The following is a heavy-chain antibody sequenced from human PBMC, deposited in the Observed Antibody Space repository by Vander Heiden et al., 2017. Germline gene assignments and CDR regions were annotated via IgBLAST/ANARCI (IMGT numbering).Heavy chain of an antibody. D-gene: IGHD3-22*01. V-gene: IGHV4-39*01. CDR1: GGSIRSSSYY. CDR2: IYYSGST. J-gene: IGHJ4*02. Sequence: QLQLQESGPGLVKPSETLSLTCTVSGGSIRSSSYYWGWIRQPPGKGLEWIGSIYYSGSTYYNPSLKSRVTISVDTAKNQFSLKLSSVTAADTAVYYCARKAKYYYDSSVYYDDPAPLQYYFDYWGQGTMVTVYS. CDR3: ARKAKYYYDSSVYYDDPAPLQYYFDY.